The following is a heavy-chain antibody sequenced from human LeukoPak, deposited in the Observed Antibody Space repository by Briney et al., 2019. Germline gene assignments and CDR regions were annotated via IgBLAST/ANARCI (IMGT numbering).Heavy chain of an antibody. D-gene: IGHD5-18*01. J-gene: IGHJ4*02. CDR1: GVSFSSYG. CDR2: ISVDGSNE. V-gene: IGHV3-30*18. CDR3: AKAVGYTHGPE. Sequence: GGSLRLSCAASGVSFSSYGMHWVRQAPGKGLEWVAVISVDGSNEYYADSVKGRFTISRDNSKNTLFLQMSSLRPQDTAVYYCAKAVGYTHGPEWGQGTLVTVSS.